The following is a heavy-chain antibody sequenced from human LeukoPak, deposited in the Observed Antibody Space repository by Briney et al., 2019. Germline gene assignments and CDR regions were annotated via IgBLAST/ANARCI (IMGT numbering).Heavy chain of an antibody. J-gene: IGHJ4*02. V-gene: IGHV1-2*02. CDR3: ARVLGIAVAGAGY. D-gene: IGHD6-19*01. CDR2: INPNSGGT. Sequence: ASVKVSCKASGYTFTGYYMHWVRQAPGQGLEWVGWINPNSGGTNYAQKFQGRVTMTRDTSISTAYMELSRLRSDDTAVYYCARVLGIAVAGAGYWGQGTLVTVSS. CDR1: GYTFTGYY.